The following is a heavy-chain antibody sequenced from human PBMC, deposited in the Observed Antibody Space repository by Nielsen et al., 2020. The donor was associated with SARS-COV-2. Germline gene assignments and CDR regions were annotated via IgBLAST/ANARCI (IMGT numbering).Heavy chain of an antibody. V-gene: IGHV3-43*02. J-gene: IGHJ6*02. CDR1: GFTFDDYA. Sequence: GESLKISCAASGFTFDDYAMHWVRQAPGKGLEWVSLISGDGGSTYYADSVKGRFTISRDNSKNSLYLQMNSLRTEDTALYYCAKEGYDQLYYYYYGMDVWGQGTTVTVSS. CDR2: ISGDGGST. CDR3: AKEGYDQLYYYYYGMDV. D-gene: IGHD3-3*01.